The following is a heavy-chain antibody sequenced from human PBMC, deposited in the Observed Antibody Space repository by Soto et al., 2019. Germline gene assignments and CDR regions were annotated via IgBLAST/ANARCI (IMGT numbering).Heavy chain of an antibody. Sequence: GGSLRLSCVVSGFTVSSRRNYMSWVRQAPGKGLEWVSYISSSGSTIYYADSVKGRFTISRDNAKNSLYLQMNSLRAEDTAVYYCYAFDIWGQGTMVTVSS. CDR3: YAFDI. CDR1: GFTVSSRRNY. CDR2: ISSSGSTI. V-gene: IGHV3-48*04. J-gene: IGHJ3*02.